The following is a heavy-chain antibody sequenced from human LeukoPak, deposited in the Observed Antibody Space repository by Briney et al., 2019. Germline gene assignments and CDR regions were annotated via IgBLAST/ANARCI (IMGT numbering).Heavy chain of an antibody. CDR2: ISYDGSNK. Sequence: GGPLRLSCAASGFTFSSYGMHWVRQAPGKGLEWVAVISYDGSNKYYADSVKGRFTISRDNSKNTLYLQMNSLRAEDTAVYYCAKDSGIVVVTAIDYFDYWGQGTLVTVSS. V-gene: IGHV3-30*18. J-gene: IGHJ4*02. CDR1: GFTFSSYG. CDR3: AKDSGIVVVTAIDYFDY. D-gene: IGHD2-21*02.